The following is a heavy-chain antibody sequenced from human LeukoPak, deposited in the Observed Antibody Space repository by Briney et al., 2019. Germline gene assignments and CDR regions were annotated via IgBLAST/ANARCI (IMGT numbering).Heavy chain of an antibody. CDR3: ARHFAKLDP. Sequence: PSETLSLTCTVSGGSIRSYYWSWIRQPPGKGLEWIGYIYYSGSTNYNPSLKSRVTISVDTSKNQFSLKLSSVTAADTAVYYCARHFAKLDPWGQGTLVTVSS. CDR1: GGSIRSYY. V-gene: IGHV4-59*08. CDR2: IYYSGST. D-gene: IGHD3-3*01. J-gene: IGHJ5*02.